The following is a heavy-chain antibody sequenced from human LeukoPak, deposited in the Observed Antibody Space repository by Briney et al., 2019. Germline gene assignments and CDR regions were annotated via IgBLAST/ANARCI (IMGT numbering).Heavy chain of an antibody. CDR2: IGAAGAHT. J-gene: IGHJ3*02. CDR3: ARELGGTKTGGFDI. D-gene: IGHD1-14*01. Sequence: GGSLRLSCAASGFRFSYHDMHWVRQAPGKGLEFVSSIGAAGAHTFYADSVKGRLTISRDNFQSTMYLQMDGLRPEDSAVYYCARELGGTKTGGFDIWGQGTVVTVSS. V-gene: IGHV3-64*02. CDR1: GFRFSYHD.